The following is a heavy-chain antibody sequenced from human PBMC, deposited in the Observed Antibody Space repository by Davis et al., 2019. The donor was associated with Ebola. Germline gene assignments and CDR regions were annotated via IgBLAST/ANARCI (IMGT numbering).Heavy chain of an antibody. Sequence: GSLRLSCEASGFTFSRYGMHWIRQPPGKGLEWIGYIYYSGSTNYNPSLKSRVTISVDTSKNQFSLKLSSVTAADTAVYYCARDSGPYGMDVWGQGTTVTVSS. CDR1: GFTFSRYG. V-gene: IGHV4-59*01. CDR2: IYYSGST. CDR3: ARDSGPYGMDV. J-gene: IGHJ6*02.